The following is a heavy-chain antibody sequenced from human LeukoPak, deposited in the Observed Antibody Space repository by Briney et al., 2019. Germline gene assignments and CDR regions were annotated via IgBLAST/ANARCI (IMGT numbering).Heavy chain of an antibody. Sequence: SGGSLRLSCAASGFTFSSYAMSWVRQAPGKGLEWVSAISGSGGSTYYADSVKGRFTISRDNAKNSLYLQMNSLRAEDTAVYYCARGITYDFWSGPDAFDIWGQGTMVTVSS. D-gene: IGHD3-3*01. CDR3: ARGITYDFWSGPDAFDI. CDR1: GFTFSSYA. V-gene: IGHV3-23*01. J-gene: IGHJ3*02. CDR2: ISGSGGST.